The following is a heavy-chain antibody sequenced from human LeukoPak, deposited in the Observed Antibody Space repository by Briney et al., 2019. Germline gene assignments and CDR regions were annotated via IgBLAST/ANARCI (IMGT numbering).Heavy chain of an antibody. Sequence: GGSLRLSCAASGFTFSSYAMSWVRQAPGKGLEWVSAISGSGSSTYYADSVKGRFTISRDNSKNTLYLQMNSLRAEDTAVYYCAKDRYCSSTSCSTWGQGTLVTVSS. J-gene: IGHJ5*02. CDR2: ISGSGSST. D-gene: IGHD2-2*01. CDR3: AKDRYCSSTSCST. CDR1: GFTFSSYA. V-gene: IGHV3-23*01.